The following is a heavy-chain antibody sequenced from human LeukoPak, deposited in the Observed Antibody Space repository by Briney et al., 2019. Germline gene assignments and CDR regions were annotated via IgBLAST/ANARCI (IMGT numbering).Heavy chain of an antibody. V-gene: IGHV3-64*01. CDR2: ISSDGGTT. D-gene: IGHD3-3*01. Sequence: GGSLRLSCAASGFTFSSYVMHWVRQAPGKGLEYVAAISSDGGTTYANSVKARFMISRDNSKNTLYLQMGGLRVEDMAVYYCARDTAEYYDFGWGQGTLVTVSS. J-gene: IGHJ4*02. CDR3: ARDTAEYYDFG. CDR1: GFTFSSYV.